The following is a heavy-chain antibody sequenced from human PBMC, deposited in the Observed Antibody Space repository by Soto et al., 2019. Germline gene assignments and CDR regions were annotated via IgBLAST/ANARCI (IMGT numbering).Heavy chain of an antibody. D-gene: IGHD3-10*01. CDR1: GFTFSSYS. V-gene: IGHV3-21*01. CDR3: ARLLWFGDHSVGGGIDY. J-gene: IGHJ4*02. CDR2: ISSSSSYI. Sequence: GGSLRLSCAASGFTFSSYSMNWVRQAPGKGLEWVSSISSSSSYIYYADSVKGRFTISRDNAKNSLYLQMNSLRAEDTAVYYWARLLWFGDHSVGGGIDYWGQGTLVTVSS.